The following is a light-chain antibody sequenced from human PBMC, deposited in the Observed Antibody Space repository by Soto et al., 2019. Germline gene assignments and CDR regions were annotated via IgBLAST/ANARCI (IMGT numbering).Light chain of an antibody. CDR1: SSDVGGYNY. Sequence: QSVLTQPASVSGSPGQSITISCTGTSSDVGGYNYVSWYQQHPGKAPKLMIYDVSNRPSGVSNRFSGSKSGNTASLTISGLQAEDEADYYCSSYTSSSTGGFVFGPGTKVTVL. CDR2: DVS. CDR3: SSYTSSSTGGFV. V-gene: IGLV2-14*01. J-gene: IGLJ1*01.